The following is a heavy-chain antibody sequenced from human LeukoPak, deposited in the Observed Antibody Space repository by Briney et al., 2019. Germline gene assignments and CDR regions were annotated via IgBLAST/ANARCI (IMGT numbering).Heavy chain of an antibody. CDR3: AREVHRVGATYTPFDY. J-gene: IGHJ4*02. CDR1: GGSISSSSYY. Sequence: SETLSLTCTVSGGSISSSSYYWGWIRQPPGKGLEWIGSIYYSGSTYYNPSLKSRVTISVDTSKNQFSLKLSSVTAADTAVYYCAREVHRVGATYTPFDYWGQGTLVTVSS. CDR2: IYYSGST. V-gene: IGHV4-39*07. D-gene: IGHD1-26*01.